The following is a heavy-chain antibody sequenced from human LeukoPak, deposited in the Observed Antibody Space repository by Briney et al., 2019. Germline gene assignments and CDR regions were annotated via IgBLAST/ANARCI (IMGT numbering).Heavy chain of an antibody. D-gene: IGHD6-25*01. V-gene: IGHV4-34*01. CDR1: GGSFSDFH. CDR2: INHSGNT. Sequence: SETLSLTCTVYGGSFSDFHWSWIRLPPGKGLEWIGEINHSGNTNYNPSLKSRVTISIDTSKNQFSLKLSSVTAADTAVYYCARRPFSGWVDFDYWGQGTLVTVSS. CDR3: ARRPFSGWVDFDY. J-gene: IGHJ4*02.